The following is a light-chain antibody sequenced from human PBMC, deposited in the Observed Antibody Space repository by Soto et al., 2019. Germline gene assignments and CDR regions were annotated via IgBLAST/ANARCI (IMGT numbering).Light chain of an antibody. CDR2: DAS. CDR3: QHYDHLTIT. V-gene: IGKV1-33*01. CDR1: QDITNY. J-gene: IGKJ5*01. Sequence: IHMTHSPSFRSSSFGDRVTITCEASQDITNYLNWYQQKPGKAPRLLLCDASSLETGVPSRFSGSGSGTDFTLTISILKDEDIATYCYQHYDHLTITFGGGTQLEIK.